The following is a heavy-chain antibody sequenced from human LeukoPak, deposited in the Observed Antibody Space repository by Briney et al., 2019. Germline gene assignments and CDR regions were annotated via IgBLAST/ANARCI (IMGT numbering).Heavy chain of an antibody. CDR2: ISAYNGNT. V-gene: IGHV1-18*01. J-gene: IGHJ4*02. CDR3: ARGQLLRCSGSSCYFDY. D-gene: IGHD2-15*01. CDR1: GYTFTSYG. Sequence: ASVKVSCKASGYTFTSYGISWVRQAPGQGLEWMGWISAYNGNTNYAQKLQGRVTMTTDTSTSTAYMELRSLRSEDTAVYYCARGQLLRCSGSSCYFDYWGQGTLVTVSS.